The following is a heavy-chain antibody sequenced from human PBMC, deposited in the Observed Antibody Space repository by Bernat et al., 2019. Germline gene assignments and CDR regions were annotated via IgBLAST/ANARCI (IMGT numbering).Heavy chain of an antibody. V-gene: IGHV4-39*01. Sequence: QLQLQESGPGLVKPSETLSLTCTVPGGSISSSSYYWGWLRQPPGKGLEWIGSIYYIRSTYYNPSLKRRDPISGDRSTNQFSLKLSTVTAADTAVYYCVRRIQLWLLVDYWGEGTLVTVSS. D-gene: IGHD5-18*01. J-gene: IGHJ4*01. CDR2: IYYIRST. CDR3: VRRIQLWLLVDY. CDR1: GGSISSSSYY.